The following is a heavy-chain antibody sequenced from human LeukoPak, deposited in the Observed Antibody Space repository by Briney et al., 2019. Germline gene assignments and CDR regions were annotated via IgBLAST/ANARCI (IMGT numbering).Heavy chain of an antibody. CDR1: GYPFSAHF. CDR2: IDTTTGNP. V-gene: IGHV7-4-1*02. J-gene: IGHJ4*02. CDR3: VRGTPTPGMDY. D-gene: IGHD3-10*01. Sequence: ASVKVSCKASGYPFSAHFLNWVRQAPGQGLEWMGNIDTTTGNPRYAQDFTGRSVFSLDTSVSTAYLQITSLKADDTAAYYCVRGTPTPGMDYWGQGTQVTVSS.